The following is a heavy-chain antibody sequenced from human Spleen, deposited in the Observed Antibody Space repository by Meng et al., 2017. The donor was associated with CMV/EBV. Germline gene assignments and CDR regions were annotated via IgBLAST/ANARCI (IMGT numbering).Heavy chain of an antibody. V-gene: IGHV4-34*01. J-gene: IGHJ4*02. D-gene: IGHD1-7*01. CDR1: GGSFSGYY. CDR2: INHSGST. CDR3: AVRGWNYGY. Sequence: QVQLQQLGAGLLKPSETLSLTCADYGGSFSGYYWSWIRQPPGKGLEXIGEINHSGSTNYNPSLKSRVTISVDTSKNQFSLKLSSVTAADTAVYYCAVRGWNYGYWGQGTLVTVSS.